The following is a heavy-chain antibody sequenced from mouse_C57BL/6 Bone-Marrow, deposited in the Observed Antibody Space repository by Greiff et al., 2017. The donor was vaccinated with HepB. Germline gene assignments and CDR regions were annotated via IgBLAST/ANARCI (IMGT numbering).Heavy chain of an antibody. D-gene: IGHD2-1*01. V-gene: IGHV2-3*01. J-gene: IGHJ2*01. CDR1: GFSLTSYG. CDR2: IWGDGST. Sequence: VQVVESGPGLVAPSQSLSITCTVSGFSLTSYGVSWVRQPPGKGLEWLGVIWGDGSTNYHSAHISRLSISKANSKSQVFLKLNSLQTDDTATYYCAKGGLLHDFDYWGQGTTLTVSS. CDR3: AKGGLLHDFDY.